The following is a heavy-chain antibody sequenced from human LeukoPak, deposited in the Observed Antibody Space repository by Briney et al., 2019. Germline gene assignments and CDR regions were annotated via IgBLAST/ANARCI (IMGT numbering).Heavy chain of an antibody. CDR1: GFTFSSYG. D-gene: IGHD6-6*01. J-gene: IGHJ5*02. CDR3: AREVALAARPKSRASNWFDP. Sequence: GGTLRLSCAASGFTFSSYGMSWVRQAPGKGLEWVSAISGSGGSTYYADSVKGRFTISRDNSKNTLYLQMNSLRSDDTAVYYCAREVALAARPKSRASNWFDPWGQGTLVTVSS. V-gene: IGHV3-23*01. CDR2: ISGSGGST.